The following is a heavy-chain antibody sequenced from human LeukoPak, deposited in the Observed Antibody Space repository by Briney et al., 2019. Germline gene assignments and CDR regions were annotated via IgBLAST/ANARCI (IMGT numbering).Heavy chain of an antibody. J-gene: IGHJ4*02. CDR2: IYTSGST. CDR1: GGSISSGSYY. Sequence: SETLSLTCTVSGGSISSGSYYWSWIRQPAGKGLEWIGRIYTSGSTNYNPSLKSRLTISVDTSKNQFSLKLSSVTAADTAVYYCARGGDYWGQGTLVTVSS. V-gene: IGHV4-61*02. CDR3: ARGGDY.